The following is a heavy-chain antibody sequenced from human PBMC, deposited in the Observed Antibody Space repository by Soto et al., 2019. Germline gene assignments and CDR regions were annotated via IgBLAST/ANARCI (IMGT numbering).Heavy chain of an antibody. D-gene: IGHD6-19*01. CDR2: IRGSGTT. J-gene: IGHJ4*02. CDR1: GFISDDYV. V-gene: IGHV3-49*04. CDR3: TIWPDSGHSNFET. Sequence: RLSCATSGFISDDYVMTWVRQAPGKGLEFVGAIRGSGTTEYAASVRGRFTVSRDDSRSSAYLHMNSLKADDTAVYYCTIWPDSGHSNFETWGQGTLVTVSS.